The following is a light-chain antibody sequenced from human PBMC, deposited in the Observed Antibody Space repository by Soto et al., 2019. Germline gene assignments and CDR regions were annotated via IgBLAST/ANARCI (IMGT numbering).Light chain of an antibody. CDR3: FSHTRYNTGV. V-gene: IGLV2-14*01. J-gene: IGLJ1*01. CDR2: EVS. Sequence: QSVLTQPASVSGSPGQSIAISCTGTSNDVGGYNFVSWYQQHPGKAPKLIVHEVSNRPSGVSDRFSGSKSGNTASLTISGLQADAGADYYCFSHTRYNTGVFGPGTKVTFL. CDR1: SNDVGGYNF.